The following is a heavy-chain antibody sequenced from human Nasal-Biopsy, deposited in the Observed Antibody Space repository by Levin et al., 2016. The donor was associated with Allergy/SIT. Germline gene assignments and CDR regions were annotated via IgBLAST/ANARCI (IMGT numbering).Heavy chain of an antibody. V-gene: IGHV3-30*18. CDR2: ISYDGHSI. CDR3: AKDSLRGKSINEGARLDS. Sequence: GGSLRLSCAASGFSFLQFGMHWVRQAPHNGLEWVALISYDGHSIYYPDSLKGRVTISRDLSKNTLFLEINSLRAEDTAVYYCAKDSLRGKSINEGARLDSWGQGVLVTVSS. D-gene: IGHD1-26*01. J-gene: IGHJ4*02. CDR1: GFSFLQFG.